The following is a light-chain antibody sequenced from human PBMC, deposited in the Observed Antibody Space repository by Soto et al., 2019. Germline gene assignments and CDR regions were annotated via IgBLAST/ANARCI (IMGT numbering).Light chain of an antibody. CDR3: QQLTDWPKT. Sequence: EIVMTQSPATLSVSPGDRATLSCRASQSISSNLAWYQQKPGQAPRLLMFRTSSRATGFPARFSGSGSGTDFTLTISSLEPEDFAVYYCQQLTDWPKTFGQGTKVDIK. CDR2: RTS. V-gene: IGKV3-15*01. CDR1: QSISSN. J-gene: IGKJ1*01.